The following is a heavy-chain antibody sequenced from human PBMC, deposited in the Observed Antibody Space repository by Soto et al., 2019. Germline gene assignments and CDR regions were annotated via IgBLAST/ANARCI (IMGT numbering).Heavy chain of an antibody. V-gene: IGHV1-46*01. D-gene: IGHD6-13*01. CDR3: ARGLITAAGTPLSH. Sequence: ASVKVSCKASGYTFINYYMHWVRQAPGQGLEWMGIINPSGGSTTYARNFHGRVTMTTDTSTSTLYMELSSLRSEDTVIYYCARGLITAAGTPLSHWGQGTLVTVSS. CDR2: INPSGGST. CDR1: GYTFINYY. J-gene: IGHJ4*02.